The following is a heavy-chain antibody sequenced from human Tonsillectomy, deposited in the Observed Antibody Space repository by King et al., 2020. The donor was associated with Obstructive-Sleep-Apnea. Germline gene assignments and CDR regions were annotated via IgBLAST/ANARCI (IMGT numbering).Heavy chain of an antibody. CDR3: AHEPPDAASARGGFDS. CDR2: IYWDDDK. J-gene: IGHJ4*02. CDR1: GFSLSTSGVG. V-gene: IGHV2-5*02. D-gene: IGHD1-14*01. Sequence: ITLKESGPTLMKPTQTLTLTCTFSGFSLSTSGVGVGWIRQPPGKALEWLARIYWDDDKIYSPSLKSRLTITKDTSKNQVVLSMTNMDPVDTATYYCAHEPPDAASARGGFDSWGQGTRFTVSS.